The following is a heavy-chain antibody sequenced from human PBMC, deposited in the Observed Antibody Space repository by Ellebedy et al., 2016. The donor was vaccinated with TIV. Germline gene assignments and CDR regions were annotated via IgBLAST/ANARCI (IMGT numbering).Heavy chain of an antibody. J-gene: IGHJ4*02. V-gene: IGHV3-30*03. CDR1: GFSVTNYG. CDR3: ARAPYNQRGYTFNYNYFDH. Sequence: GESLKISXEASGFSVTNYGMHWVRQAPGKGLEWVAVISHNGITKFYGESVKGRFTVSRDNAKNAVFLQMTSLTVDDAAVYYCARAPYNQRGYTFNYNYFDHWGQGTLLTVSS. D-gene: IGHD6-25*01. CDR2: ISHNGITK.